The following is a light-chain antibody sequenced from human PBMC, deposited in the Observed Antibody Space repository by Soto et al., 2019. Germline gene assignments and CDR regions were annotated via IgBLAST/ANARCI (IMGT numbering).Light chain of an antibody. Sequence: QSALTQPASVSGSPGQSITISCTGTRSDVGGYNYVSWYQQNPGKAPKLIMYDVSHRPSGVSNRFFGSKSGNTASLTISGLQAEDEADYYCFSYTSSRARVFGGGTKLTVL. CDR1: RSDVGGYNY. CDR2: DVS. CDR3: FSYTSSRARV. V-gene: IGLV2-14*01. J-gene: IGLJ3*02.